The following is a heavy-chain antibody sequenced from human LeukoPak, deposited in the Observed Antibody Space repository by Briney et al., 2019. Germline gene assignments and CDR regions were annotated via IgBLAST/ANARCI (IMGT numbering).Heavy chain of an antibody. D-gene: IGHD3-22*01. Sequence: GGSLRLSCAASGFTFSSYWMSWVRQAPGKGLEWVANIKQDGSEQYYVDSVRGRFTISRDNARNSLYLQMNSLRAEDTAVYYCAREFYYYDSSGYWGYWGQGTLVTASS. CDR2: IKQDGSEQ. CDR1: GFTFSSYW. CDR3: AREFYYYDSSGYWGY. J-gene: IGHJ4*02. V-gene: IGHV3-7*01.